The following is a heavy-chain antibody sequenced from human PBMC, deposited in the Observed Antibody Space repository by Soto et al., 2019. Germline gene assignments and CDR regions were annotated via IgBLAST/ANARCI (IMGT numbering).Heavy chain of an antibody. CDR1: GFTFSGSA. CDR2: IRSKVNSYAT. J-gene: IGHJ4*02. D-gene: IGHD3-22*01. Sequence: EVQLVESGGGLVQPGGSLKLSCAASGFTFSGSAMHWVRQASGKGLEWVGRIRSKVNSYATACAASVKGRFTISRDESKNTVYLQMNSRQCEDAAVYYCVRRSQDDSTGYFAYWGQGTLVTVSS. V-gene: IGHV3-73*02. CDR3: VRRSQDDSTGYFAY.